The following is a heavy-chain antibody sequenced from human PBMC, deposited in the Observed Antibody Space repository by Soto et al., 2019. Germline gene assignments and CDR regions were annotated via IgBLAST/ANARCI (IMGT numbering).Heavy chain of an antibody. V-gene: IGHV1-18*01. J-gene: IGHJ4*02. CDR1: GFTFSNYG. Sequence: QVPLVQSGAEVKKPGASVKVSCKGSGFTFSNYGFNWVRQAPGQGLEWVGWVSAYNGYTKSAQNFQDRLIMTTDTSTNTAYMELRGLRPDDTALYYCARRTSIAVPEGPWGQGTLVTVSS. CDR3: ARRTSIAVPEGP. CDR2: VSAYNGYT. D-gene: IGHD6-19*01.